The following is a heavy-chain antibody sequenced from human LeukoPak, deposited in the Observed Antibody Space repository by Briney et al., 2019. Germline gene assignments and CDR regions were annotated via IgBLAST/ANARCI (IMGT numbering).Heavy chain of an antibody. J-gene: IGHJ3*01. Sequence: SETLSLTCAVYGGSFSGYYWSWIRQPPGKGLEWIGKINHSGSTNYNPSLKSRVTISVDTSKNQFSLKLSSVTAAGTAVYYCARDGLMTYAVWGQGTMVTVSS. CDR3: ARDGLMTYAV. CDR1: GGSFSGYY. CDR2: INHSGST. D-gene: IGHD2-21*02. V-gene: IGHV4-34*01.